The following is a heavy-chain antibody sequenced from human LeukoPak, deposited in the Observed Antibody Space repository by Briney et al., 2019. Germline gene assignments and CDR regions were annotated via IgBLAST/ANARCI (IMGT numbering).Heavy chain of an antibody. D-gene: IGHD3-22*01. Sequence: SETLSLTCTVSGDSISSGDYYWSWIRQPLGKGLEWIGEINHSGSTNYNPSLKSRVTISVDTSKNQFSLKLSSVTAADAAVYYCARLPYYYDSSRFIISAFDIWGQGTMVTVSS. J-gene: IGHJ3*02. CDR3: ARLPYYYDSSRFIISAFDI. V-gene: IGHV4-39*07. CDR2: INHSGST. CDR1: GDSISSGDYY.